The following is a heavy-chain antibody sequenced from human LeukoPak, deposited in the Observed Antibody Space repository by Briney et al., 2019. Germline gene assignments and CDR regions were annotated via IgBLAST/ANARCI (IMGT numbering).Heavy chain of an antibody. Sequence: SETLSLTCTVSGGSISSYYWSWIRQPPGKGLEWIGYIYYSGSTNYNPSLKSRVTISVDTSKNQFSLKLSSVTAEDTAVYYCAREVQYYDSSGYYLVDAFDIWGQGTMVTVSS. J-gene: IGHJ3*02. CDR2: IYYSGST. D-gene: IGHD3-22*01. V-gene: IGHV4-59*01. CDR3: AREVQYYDSSGYYLVDAFDI. CDR1: GGSISSYY.